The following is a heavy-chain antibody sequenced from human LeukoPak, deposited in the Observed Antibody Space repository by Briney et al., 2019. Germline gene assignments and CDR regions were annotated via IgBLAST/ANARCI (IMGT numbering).Heavy chain of an antibody. V-gene: IGHV4/OR15-8*01. J-gene: IGHJ4*02. Sequence: SETLSLTCVVSGDSLSNGNWWSWVRQPPGKGLEWIGEIYDRATPTYNPSLTSRVTISVDKSKNEVSLRLSSVTAADTAVYHCVKNGVYALSHWGQGALVTVSS. CDR2: IYDRATP. CDR1: GDSLSNGNW. D-gene: IGHD5/OR15-5a*01. CDR3: VKNGVYALSH.